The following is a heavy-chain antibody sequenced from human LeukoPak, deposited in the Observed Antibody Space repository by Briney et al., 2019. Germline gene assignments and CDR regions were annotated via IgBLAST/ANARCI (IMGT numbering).Heavy chain of an antibody. CDR2: ISYDGSNK. D-gene: IGHD7-27*01. CDR3: AKDGDPPFDY. Sequence: GGSLRLSCAASGFTFSSYSMNWVRQAPGKGLEWVAVISYDGSNKYYADSVKGRFTISRDNSKNTLYLQMNSLRAEDTAVYYCAKDGDPPFDYWGQETLVTVSS. CDR1: GFTFSSYS. J-gene: IGHJ4*02. V-gene: IGHV3-30*18.